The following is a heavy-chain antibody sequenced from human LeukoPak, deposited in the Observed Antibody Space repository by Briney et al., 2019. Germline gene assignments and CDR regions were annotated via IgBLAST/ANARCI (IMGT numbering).Heavy chain of an antibody. CDR3: ARDSAPHLFDY. CDR1: GYTFTSYY. J-gene: IGHJ4*02. V-gene: IGHV1-46*01. CDR2: INPSGGST. Sequence: ASVKVSCKASGYTFTSYYMHWVRQAPGQGLEWMGIINPSGGSTSYAQKFQGRVTMTRDASTSTVYMELSSLRSEDTAVYYCARDSAPHLFDYWGQGTLVTVSS.